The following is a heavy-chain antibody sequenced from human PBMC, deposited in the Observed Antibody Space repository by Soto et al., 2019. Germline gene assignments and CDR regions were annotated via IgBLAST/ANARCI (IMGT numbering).Heavy chain of an antibody. V-gene: IGHV4-34*01. Sequence: QVQLQQWGAGLLKPSEPLSLTCAVLGGSFIGYSWGWFRRPPGKGLGWIGEINHSGSTNYNPSLKSRVTISVDTSKNQFSLKLSSVTAADTAVYYCAREPPTVRYYYYYMDVWGKGTTVTVSS. D-gene: IGHD4-17*01. CDR3: AREPPTVRYYYYYMDV. CDR2: INHSGST. J-gene: IGHJ6*03. CDR1: GGSFIGYS.